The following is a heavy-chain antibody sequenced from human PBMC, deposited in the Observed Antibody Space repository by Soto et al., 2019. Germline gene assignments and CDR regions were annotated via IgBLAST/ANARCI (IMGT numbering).Heavy chain of an antibody. CDR3: ARDKITGLFDY. CDR1: GGSFCGYY. V-gene: IGHV4-34*01. D-gene: IGHD2-8*02. J-gene: IGHJ4*02. Sequence: QVQLQQWGAGLLKPSETLSLTCADYGGSFCGYYWTWIRQPPGTGLEWIGEINHSGSTNYNPSLKRRVTLSVDTSKNQFSLKLTSVTAADTAVYYCARDKITGLFDYWGQGTLVTVSS. CDR2: INHSGST.